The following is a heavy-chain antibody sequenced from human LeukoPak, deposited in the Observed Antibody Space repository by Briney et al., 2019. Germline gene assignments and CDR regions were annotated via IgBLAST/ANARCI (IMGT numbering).Heavy chain of an antibody. Sequence: GGSLRLSCAASGFTFRRYDMSWVRQAPGKGLEWVSAISGSGGNAYYADSVKGHFTISRDNSKNTLYLQMNSLRAEDTALYYCAKSRIEGPTPLHCWGQGTLVTVSA. CDR1: GFTFRRYD. CDR3: AKSRIEGPTPLHC. CDR2: ISGSGGNA. V-gene: IGHV3-23*01. D-gene: IGHD1-26*01. J-gene: IGHJ4*02.